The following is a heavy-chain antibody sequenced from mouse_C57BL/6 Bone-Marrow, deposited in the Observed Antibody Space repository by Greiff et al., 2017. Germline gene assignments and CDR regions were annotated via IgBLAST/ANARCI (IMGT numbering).Heavy chain of an antibody. J-gene: IGHJ1*03. Sequence: VQLQQSGAELVRPGASVKLSCTASGFNIKDDYMHWVKQRPEQGLEWIGWIDPENGDTEYASKFQGKATITADSSSNTAYLQLSSLTSEDTAVYYCTPTTVEGNWYFDVWGTGTTVTVSS. V-gene: IGHV14-4*01. CDR3: TPTTVEGNWYFDV. CDR2: IDPENGDT. D-gene: IGHD1-1*01. CDR1: GFNIKDDY.